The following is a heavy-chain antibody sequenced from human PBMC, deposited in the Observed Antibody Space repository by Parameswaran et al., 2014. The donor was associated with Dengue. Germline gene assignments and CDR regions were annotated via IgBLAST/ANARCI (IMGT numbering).Heavy chain of an antibody. Sequence: VRQMPGKELVWVSRINSDGSSTSYADSVKGRFTISRDNAKNTLYLQMNSLRAEDTAVYYCARRGDYGDYWGQGTLVTVSS. D-gene: IGHD3-16*01. CDR2: INSDGSST. V-gene: IGHV3-74*01. CDR3: ARRGDYGDY. J-gene: IGHJ4*02.